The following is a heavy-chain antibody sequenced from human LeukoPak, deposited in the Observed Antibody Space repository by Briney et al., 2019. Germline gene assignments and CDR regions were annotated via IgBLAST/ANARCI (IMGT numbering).Heavy chain of an antibody. J-gene: IGHJ4*02. V-gene: IGHV3-21*01. CDR3: ARDKGSFDY. CDR2: ISSSSSYI. CDR1: GFTFSNAW. Sequence: GGSLRLSCAASGFTFSNAWMSWVRQAPGKGLEWVSSISSSSSYIDYADSVKGRFTISRDNAKNSLYLQLNSLRAEDTAIYYCARDKGSFDYWGQGTLVTVSS.